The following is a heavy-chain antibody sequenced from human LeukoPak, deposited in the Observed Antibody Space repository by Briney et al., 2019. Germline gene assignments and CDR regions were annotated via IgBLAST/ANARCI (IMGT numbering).Heavy chain of an antibody. CDR3: ARDRGYGSGSYPPLNWFDP. Sequence: ASVKVSCKASGYTLTSYGISWVRQAPGQGLEWMGWISAYNGNTNYAQKLQGRVTMTTDTSTSTAYMELRSLRSDDTAVYYCARDRGYGSGSYPPLNWFDPWGQGTLVTVSS. D-gene: IGHD3-10*01. J-gene: IGHJ5*02. V-gene: IGHV1-18*04. CDR2: ISAYNGNT. CDR1: GYTLTSYG.